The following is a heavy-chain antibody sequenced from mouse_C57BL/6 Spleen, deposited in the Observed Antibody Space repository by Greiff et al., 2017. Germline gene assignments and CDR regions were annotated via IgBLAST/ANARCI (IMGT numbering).Heavy chain of an antibody. D-gene: IGHD2-4*01. J-gene: IGHJ2*01. CDR2: ISRGGSYT. V-gene: IGHV5-6*02. CDR3: ARQDRLRLYFDY. Sequence: DVMLVESGGDLVKPGGSLKLSCAASGFTFSSYGMSWVRQTPDKRLEWVATISRGGSYTYYPDSVKGRFTISRDTAKNTLYLQMSRLKSEDTAMYYCARQDRLRLYFDYWGQGTTLTVSS. CDR1: GFTFSSYG.